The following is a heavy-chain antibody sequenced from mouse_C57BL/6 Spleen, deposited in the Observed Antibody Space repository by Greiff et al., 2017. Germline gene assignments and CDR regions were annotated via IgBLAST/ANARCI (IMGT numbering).Heavy chain of an antibody. J-gene: IGHJ4*01. CDR1: GYTFTSYW. Sequence: QVQLKQPGAELVRPGSSVKLSCKASGYTFTSYWMDWVKQRPGQGLEWIGNIYPSDSETHYNQKFKDKATLTVDKSSSTAYMQLSSLTSEDSAVYYCARGYYGSGYAMDYWGQGTSVTVSS. CDR3: ARGYYGSGYAMDY. CDR2: IYPSDSET. D-gene: IGHD1-1*01. V-gene: IGHV1-61*01.